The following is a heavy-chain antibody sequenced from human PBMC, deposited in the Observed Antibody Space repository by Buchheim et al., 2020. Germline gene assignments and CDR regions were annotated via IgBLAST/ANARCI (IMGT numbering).Heavy chain of an antibody. CDR3: AREGPARGGDILTGYDHNWFDP. Sequence: QVQLQESGPGLVKPSQTLSLTCTVSGGSISSGGYYWSWIRQHPGKGLEWIAIIGHTGDTYYNPSLQSRVTISVDTSKNQFSLKLSSVTAADTAVYYCAREGPARGGDILTGYDHNWFDPWGQGTL. CDR1: GGSISSGGYY. CDR2: IGHTGDT. D-gene: IGHD3-9*01. V-gene: IGHV4-31*03. J-gene: IGHJ5*02.